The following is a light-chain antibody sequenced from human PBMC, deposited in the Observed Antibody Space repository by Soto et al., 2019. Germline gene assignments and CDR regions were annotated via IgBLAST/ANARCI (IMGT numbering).Light chain of an antibody. CDR3: QQYNSYSPIT. V-gene: IGKV1-39*01. CDR1: QSISSY. CDR2: AAS. Sequence: DIQMTHSPSSLSASVVDRVTITFRSSQSISSYLNWYQQKPGKAPKLLIYAASSLQSGVPSRFSGSGSGTDFTLTISSLQPDDFATYYCQQYNSYSPITFGQGTRLEIK. J-gene: IGKJ5*01.